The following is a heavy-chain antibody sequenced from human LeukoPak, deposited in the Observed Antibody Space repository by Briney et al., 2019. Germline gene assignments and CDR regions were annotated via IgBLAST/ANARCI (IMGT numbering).Heavy chain of an antibody. CDR2: IYYSGNI. Sequence: SETLSLTCTVSGGSISSYYWSWIRQPPGKGLEWIGYIYYSGNIDYNPSLKSRVTISLDTSKNQFSLKLSSVTAADTAVYYCARVRRLQWMVLQDPPNYFDYWGQGTLVTASS. V-gene: IGHV4-59*12. J-gene: IGHJ4*02. CDR3: ARVRRLQWMVLQDPPNYFDY. D-gene: IGHD6-19*01. CDR1: GGSISSYY.